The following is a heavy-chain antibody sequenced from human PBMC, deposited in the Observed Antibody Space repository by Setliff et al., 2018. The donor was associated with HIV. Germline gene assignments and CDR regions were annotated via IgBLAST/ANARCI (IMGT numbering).Heavy chain of an antibody. J-gene: IGHJ5*02. CDR3: SRSDFWVGYTALYNWFDP. CDR2: MYYTGST. CDR1: GGSISSNHYF. Sequence: SETLSLTCTVSGGSISSNHYFWGWIRQPPGKGLEWIATMYYTGSTFYNPSLKSRLTMSVDTSKNQFFLKLNSVTAADTAVYYCSRSDFWVGYTALYNWFDPWGQGTLVTVSS. V-gene: IGHV4-39*01. D-gene: IGHD3-3*01.